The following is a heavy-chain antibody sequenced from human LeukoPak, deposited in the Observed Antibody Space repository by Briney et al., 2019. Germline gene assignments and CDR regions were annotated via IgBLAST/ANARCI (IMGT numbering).Heavy chain of an antibody. CDR2: ISYDGSNK. V-gene: IGHV3-30*18. CDR1: GFTFSSYG. D-gene: IGHD3-10*01. J-gene: IGHJ4*02. CDR3: AKDGDYYGSGSSHIDY. Sequence: GRSLRLSCAASGFTFSSYGMHWVRQAPGKGLEWVAVISYDGSNKYYGDSVKGRFTISRDNSKNTLYLQMNSLRAEDTAVYYCAKDGDYYGSGSSHIDYWGQGALVTVSS.